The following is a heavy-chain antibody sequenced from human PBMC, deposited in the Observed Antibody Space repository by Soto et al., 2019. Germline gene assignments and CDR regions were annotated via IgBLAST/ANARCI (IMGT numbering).Heavy chain of an antibody. J-gene: IGHJ4*02. Sequence: GASVKVSCKASGCTFTSYGINWVRQATGQGLEWMGWMNPNSGNTGYAQKFQGRVTMTWNTSISTAYMELSSLRSEDTAVYYCARGPIAISYSSSWTGPVDYWGQGTLVTVSS. CDR1: GCTFTSYG. CDR3: ARGPIAISYSSSWTGPVDY. CDR2: MNPNSGNT. V-gene: IGHV1-8*02. D-gene: IGHD6-13*01.